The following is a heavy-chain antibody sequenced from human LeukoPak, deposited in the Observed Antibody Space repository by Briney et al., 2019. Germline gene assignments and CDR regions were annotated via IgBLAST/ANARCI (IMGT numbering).Heavy chain of an antibody. CDR2: ISHSGST. D-gene: IGHD5-18*01. V-gene: IGHV4-38-2*01. CDR3: ARVGGYSYGNYYFNY. J-gene: IGHJ4*02. Sequence: SETLSLTCAVSGYSISSGYYWGWIRQPPGKGLDWIGSISHSGSTYYNPSLRSRVTISIDTSKNQFSLRLNSVTATDTAVYYCARVGGYSYGNYYFNYWGQGTLVTISS. CDR1: GYSISSGYY.